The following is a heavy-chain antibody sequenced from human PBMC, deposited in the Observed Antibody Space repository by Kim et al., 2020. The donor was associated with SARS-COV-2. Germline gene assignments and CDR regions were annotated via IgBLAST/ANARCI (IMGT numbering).Heavy chain of an antibody. CDR1: GFTFDDYA. CDR3: AKDHYRALHVFGAFDL. V-gene: IGHV3-9*01. D-gene: IGHD1-26*01. CDR2: ISWNSDII. Sequence: GGSLRLSCTASGFTFDDYAMHWVRQGPGKGLEWVAGISWNSDIIGYADSVKGRFTISRDNGKKSLYLQMSSLTAEDTALYYCAKDHYRALHVFGAFDLWGHGTMVTVSS. J-gene: IGHJ3*01.